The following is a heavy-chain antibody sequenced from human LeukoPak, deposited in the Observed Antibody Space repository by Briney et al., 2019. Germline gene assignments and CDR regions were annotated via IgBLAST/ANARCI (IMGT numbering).Heavy chain of an antibody. D-gene: IGHD1-26*01. CDR3: ARHSDSGRLTPIDY. J-gene: IGHJ4*02. CDR2: MYYSGST. Sequence: NPSETLSLTCTVSGGSISSSSYYWGRIRQPPGKGLEWLGSMYYSGSTYYNPSLKREVTISVDTSKNQLSLKLTSVTAADTAVYYCARHSDSGRLTPIDYWGQGTMVAVSS. V-gene: IGHV4-39*01. CDR1: GGSISSSSYY.